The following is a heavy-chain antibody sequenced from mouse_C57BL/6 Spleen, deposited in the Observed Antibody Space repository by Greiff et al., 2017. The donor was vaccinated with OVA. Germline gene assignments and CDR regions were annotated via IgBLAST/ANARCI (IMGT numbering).Heavy chain of an antibody. Sequence: QVQLKQPGAELVKPGASVKMSCKASGYTFTSYWITWVKQRPGQGLEWIGDIYPGSGSTNYNEKFKSKATLTVDTSSSTAYMQLSSLTSEDSAVYYCARSRGLRRGYAMDYWGQGTSVTVSS. J-gene: IGHJ4*01. CDR3: ARSRGLRRGYAMDY. CDR1: GYTFTSYW. D-gene: IGHD2-4*01. CDR2: IYPGSGST. V-gene: IGHV1-55*01.